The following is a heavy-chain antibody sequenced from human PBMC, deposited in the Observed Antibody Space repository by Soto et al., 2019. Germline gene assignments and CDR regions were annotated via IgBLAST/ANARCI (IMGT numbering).Heavy chain of an antibody. D-gene: IGHD2-2*02. Sequence: ASVKVSCKASGYTFTGYYMHWVRQAPGQGLEWMGWINPDSGGTNYAQKFQGRVTMTRDTSIITAYMELSRLRSDDTAVYYCAVAYCSYTSCYTLPASDYWGQGTLVTVSS. CDR1: GYTFTGYY. CDR3: AVAYCSYTSCYTLPASDY. J-gene: IGHJ4*02. CDR2: INPDSGGT. V-gene: IGHV1-2*02.